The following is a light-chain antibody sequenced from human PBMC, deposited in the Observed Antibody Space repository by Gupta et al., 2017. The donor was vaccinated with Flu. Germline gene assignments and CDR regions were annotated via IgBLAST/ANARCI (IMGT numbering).Light chain of an antibody. Sequence: DIQMSQSPSSLSASLGDRVTITCRASQSISRYLNWYQQRPGKAPKLLISAASNVRSGVPSRFSGSGSGTDFTLTISRLQPEDFAVYYCQQSYNTPLTFGGGTTLEIK. J-gene: IGKJ4*01. V-gene: IGKV1-39*01. CDR2: AAS. CDR3: QQSYNTPLT. CDR1: QSISRY.